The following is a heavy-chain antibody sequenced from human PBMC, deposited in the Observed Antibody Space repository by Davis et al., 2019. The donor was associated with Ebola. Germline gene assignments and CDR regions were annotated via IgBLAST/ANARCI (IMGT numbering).Heavy chain of an antibody. D-gene: IGHD1-26*01. V-gene: IGHV4-34*01. CDR1: GGSFSGYY. J-gene: IGHJ3*02. CDR3: ARPWHSGTYYDAYDI. Sequence: MPSETLSLTCAVYGGSFSGYYWSWIRQPPGKGLEWIGEINHSGSTNYNPSLKSRVTISVDTSRNQFSLKLSSATAADTAVYYCARPWHSGTYYDAYDIWGQGTMVAVSS. CDR2: INHSGST.